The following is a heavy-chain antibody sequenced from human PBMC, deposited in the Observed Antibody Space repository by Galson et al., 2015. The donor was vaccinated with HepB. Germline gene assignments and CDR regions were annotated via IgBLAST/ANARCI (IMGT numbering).Heavy chain of an antibody. Sequence: SVKVSCKASGYTSTSYGISWVRQAPGQGLEWMGWISAYNGNTNYAQKLQGRVTMTTDTSTSTAYMELRSLRSDDTAVYYCARSPARRYCSGGSCYFDYWGQGTLVTVSS. D-gene: IGHD2-15*01. CDR1: GYTSTSYG. CDR2: ISAYNGNT. V-gene: IGHV1-18*04. CDR3: ARSPARRYCSGGSCYFDY. J-gene: IGHJ4*02.